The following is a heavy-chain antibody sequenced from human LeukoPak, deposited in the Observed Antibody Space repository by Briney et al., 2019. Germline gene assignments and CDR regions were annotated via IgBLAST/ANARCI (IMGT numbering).Heavy chain of an antibody. D-gene: IGHD3-10*01. J-gene: IGHJ4*02. CDR3: SGSFGELTFFDY. CDR2: IRSKDNDGTT. Sequence: SLRLSCTGSGFTFGDYAISWVRQAPGKGLEWLGFIRSKDNDGTTDYAASVKGRFIISRDDSKSIAYLQMNDLKTEDTAVYYCSGSFGELTFFDYWGQGTLVTVSS. CDR1: GFTFGDYA. V-gene: IGHV3-49*04.